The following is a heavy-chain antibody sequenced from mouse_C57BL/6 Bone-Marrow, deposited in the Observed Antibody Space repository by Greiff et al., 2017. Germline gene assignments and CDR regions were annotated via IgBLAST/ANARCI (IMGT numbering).Heavy chain of an antibody. J-gene: IGHJ2*01. Sequence: QVQLQQSGAELMKPGASVKLSCKATGYTFTGYWIEWVKQRPGHGLEWIGEILPGSGSTNYNEKFQGKATITADTSSNTAYMQLSSLTTEDSAIYYCARSAYYYGRCLVFDYWGQGTTLTVAS. D-gene: IGHD1-1*01. CDR1: GYTFTGYW. CDR2: ILPGSGST. CDR3: ARSAYYYGRCLVFDY. V-gene: IGHV1-9*01.